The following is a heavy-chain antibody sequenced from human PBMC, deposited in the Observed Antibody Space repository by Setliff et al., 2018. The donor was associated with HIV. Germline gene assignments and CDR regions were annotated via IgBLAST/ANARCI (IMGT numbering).Heavy chain of an antibody. D-gene: IGHD3-3*01. J-gene: IGHJ5*02. CDR2: IYNSAST. V-gene: IGHV4-4*07. CDR1: GGSISSHY. Sequence: PSETLSLTCTVSGGSISSHYWVWIRQPPGKGLQWIGSIYNSASTYYSPSLKRRVIMSVDTSKNQFSLKLSSVTAADTAVYYCAREEDYNFWSGYDWFDPWGQGTLVTVSS. CDR3: AREEDYNFWSGYDWFDP.